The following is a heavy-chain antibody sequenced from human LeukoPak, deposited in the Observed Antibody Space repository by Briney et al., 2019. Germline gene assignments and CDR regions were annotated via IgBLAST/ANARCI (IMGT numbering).Heavy chain of an antibody. CDR2: ISSDGGAT. V-gene: IGHV3-48*02. CDR1: GFTFSGYS. CDR3: ARVGSAGSSGGDY. Sequence: GRSLRLSCAASGFTFSGYSMNWVRQAPGKGLEWISFISSDGGATYYADSVKGRFTISRDNAKNSLYLQMNGLRDGDTSDYYCARVGSAGSSGGDYWGQGTLVTVSS. J-gene: IGHJ4*02. D-gene: IGHD2-15*01.